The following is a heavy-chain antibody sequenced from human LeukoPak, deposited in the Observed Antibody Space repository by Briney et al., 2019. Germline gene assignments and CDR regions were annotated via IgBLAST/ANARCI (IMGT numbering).Heavy chain of an antibody. Sequence: PSETLSLTCTVSGASMSSYYWTWIRQPPGKGLEWIGYIYSSGSTNSNPSLKSRFTISVDTSKNQFSLNLSSVTAADTAVYYCARLIIGTYDAFDIWGQGAMVTVSS. CDR3: ARLIIGTYDAFDI. D-gene: IGHD1/OR15-1a*01. CDR2: IYSSGST. V-gene: IGHV4-59*01. CDR1: GASMSSYY. J-gene: IGHJ3*02.